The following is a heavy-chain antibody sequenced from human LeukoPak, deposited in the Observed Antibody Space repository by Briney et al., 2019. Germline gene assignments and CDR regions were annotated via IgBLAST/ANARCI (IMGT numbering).Heavy chain of an antibody. Sequence: PSETLSLTCTVSGGSVSDYYWSWIRQSPGKGLEWIGYIYYSGSTNYNPSLKSRVTISVDTSKNQFSLKLSSVTAADTAVYYCAREMSSAYYYDTWGQGTLVTVSS. V-gene: IGHV4-59*02. J-gene: IGHJ5*02. CDR1: GGSVSDYY. D-gene: IGHD3-22*01. CDR2: IYYSGST. CDR3: AREMSSAYYYDT.